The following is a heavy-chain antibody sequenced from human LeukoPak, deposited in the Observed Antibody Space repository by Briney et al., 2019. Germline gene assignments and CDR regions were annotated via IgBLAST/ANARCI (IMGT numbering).Heavy chain of an antibody. J-gene: IGHJ4*02. CDR1: GGSISRGSYS. V-gene: IGHV4-61*02. CDR2: IYNSGST. Sequence: PSETLSLTCTVSGGSISRGSYSWSWIRQPAGEGLEWIGRIYNSGSTKYNPSLKSRVTISVDTSKNQFSLKLSSVTAADTAVYYCARGIVGGSLSDYYFDYWGQGTLVTVSS. D-gene: IGHD1-26*01. CDR3: ARGIVGGSLSDYYFDY.